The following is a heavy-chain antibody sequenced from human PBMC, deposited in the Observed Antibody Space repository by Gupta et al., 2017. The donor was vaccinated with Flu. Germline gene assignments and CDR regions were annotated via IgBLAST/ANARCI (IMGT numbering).Heavy chain of an antibody. D-gene: IGHD2-21*01. CDR1: GFSFSDSY. Sequence: SCEASGFSFSDSYMSWVRQAPGKGLEWIGRIKRKTDGDSKHYAAPVKGRFTISREDSKKTLYLQMDSLKTEDTAVYYCATGDLGDHWGQGAQVTVSP. CDR3: ATGDLGDH. V-gene: IGHV3-15*01. J-gene: IGHJ4*02. CDR2: IKRKTDGDSK.